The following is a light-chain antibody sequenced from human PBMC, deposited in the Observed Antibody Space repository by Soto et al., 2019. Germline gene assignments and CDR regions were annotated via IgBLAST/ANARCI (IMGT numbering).Light chain of an antibody. CDR3: QRLNGPPLT. CDR2: AAS. V-gene: IGKV1-9*01. CDR1: QGISIS. Sequence: DIQLTQSPSFLAASVGDRVTITCRTSQGISISLGSYQQRPGKAPDLLIYAASSLESGVPSRFSGSGSGTEFTLTINGLQPEDFATYYCQRLNGPPLTFGGGTKVEIK. J-gene: IGKJ4*02.